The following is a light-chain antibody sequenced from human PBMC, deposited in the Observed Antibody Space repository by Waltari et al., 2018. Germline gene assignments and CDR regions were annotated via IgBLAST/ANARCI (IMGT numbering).Light chain of an antibody. CDR1: QNLFYNSDNKNY. V-gene: IGKV4-1*01. J-gene: IGKJ2*01. Sequence: DIVMTQSPDSLAVSLGGGVTINCRSSQNLFYNSDNKNYLAWFPQKPGQPPKLLIYWASTRESGVPDRFSGSGSGTEFTLTISSLQAADVAVYYCQQCYSTPYTFGQGTKLEIK. CDR2: WAS. CDR3: QQCYSTPYT.